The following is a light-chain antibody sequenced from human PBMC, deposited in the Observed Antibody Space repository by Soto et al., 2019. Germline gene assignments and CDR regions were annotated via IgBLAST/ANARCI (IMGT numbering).Light chain of an antibody. CDR3: QQYGSSPLT. V-gene: IGKV3-20*01. J-gene: IGKJ4*01. CDR2: GAS. CDR1: QSISSSY. Sequence: EIVLTQSPGTLSLSPGERAALSCWASQSISSSYLAWYQQVPGQAPRLLIYGASNRATGIPDRFSGSGSGTDFTLIISRLEPEDFAVCYCQQYGSSPLTFGGGTKVEIK.